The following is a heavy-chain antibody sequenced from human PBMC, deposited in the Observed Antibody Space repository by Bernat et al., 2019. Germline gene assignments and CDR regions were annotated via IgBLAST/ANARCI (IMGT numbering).Heavy chain of an antibody. CDR1: GFTFSDFW. J-gene: IGHJ4*02. Sequence: EVQLVESGGGLVQPGESLRLSCAASGFTFSDFWMSWVRQAPGKGLEWVANIKEDGNEIYYVDSVKGRFTVSRDNAKNSLYLQMNSLRTEDTAVYYCARDREGGGGEWGQGTLVTVSS. D-gene: IGHD2-15*01. CDR3: ARDREGGGGE. CDR2: IKEDGNEI. V-gene: IGHV3-7*03.